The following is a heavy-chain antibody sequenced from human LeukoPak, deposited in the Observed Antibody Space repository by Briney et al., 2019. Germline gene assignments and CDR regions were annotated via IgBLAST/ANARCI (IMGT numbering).Heavy chain of an antibody. V-gene: IGHV3-11*01. J-gene: IGHJ6*03. CDR1: GFSFADHY. Sequence: GGSLRLSCEASGFSFADHYMSWIRQAPGKGLEWVSYMSNGGSIIYYADSVKGRFTISRDNTKTFLYLQVNSLRDEDTAVYYCARLGFGEYYFYYYMDVWGKGTAVTVSS. CDR2: MSNGGSII. CDR3: ARLGFGEYYFYYYMDV. D-gene: IGHD3-10*01.